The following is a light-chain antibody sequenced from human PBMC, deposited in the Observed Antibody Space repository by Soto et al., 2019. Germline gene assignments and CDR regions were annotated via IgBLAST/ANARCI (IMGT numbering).Light chain of an antibody. CDR3: QQYDNVFT. Sequence: DIQMTQSPSALSASVGDRVTSTCQASQGISTYLNWYQQKPGKAPKLLIYGASNLETGVPSRFSGSGSGTDFTFTISSLQPEDIATYFCQQYDNVFTFGQGTRREIK. V-gene: IGKV1-33*01. J-gene: IGKJ5*01. CDR2: GAS. CDR1: QGISTY.